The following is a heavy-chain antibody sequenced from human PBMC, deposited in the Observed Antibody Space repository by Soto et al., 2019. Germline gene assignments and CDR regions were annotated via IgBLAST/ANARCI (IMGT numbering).Heavy chain of an antibody. CDR3: AIDFFEYSSSSGMDY. J-gene: IGHJ4*02. V-gene: IGHV1-46*01. CDR1: GYTFTSYY. Sequence: QVQLVQSGAEVKKPGASVKVSCNASGYTFTSYYMHWVRQAPGQGLEWMGISNPSGGSTSYAQKFQGSVTMTRDTSTSTVYRALSSLRPEDTAVYYCAIDFFEYSSSSGMDYWGQGTLVTVSS. D-gene: IGHD6-6*01. CDR2: SNPSGGST.